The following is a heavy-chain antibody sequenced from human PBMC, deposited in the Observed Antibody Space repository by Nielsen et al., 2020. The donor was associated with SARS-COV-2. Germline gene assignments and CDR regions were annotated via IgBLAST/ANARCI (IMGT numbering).Heavy chain of an antibody. CDR1: GFTFSDSY. CDR3: ARMGEMATALH. V-gene: IGHV3-11*01. J-gene: IGHJ4*02. CDR2: VSGSGTKF. Sequence: GESLKISCAASGFTFSDSYMSWIRQAPGKGLEWVSYVSGSGTKFYDADSVKGRFTVSRDNAKNSLYLQMNSLRAEDTAIYYCARMGEMATALHWGQGTLVTVSS. D-gene: IGHD5-24*01.